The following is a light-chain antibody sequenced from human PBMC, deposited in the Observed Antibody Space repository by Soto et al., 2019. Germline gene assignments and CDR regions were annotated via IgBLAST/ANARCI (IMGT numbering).Light chain of an antibody. CDR1: QSVGSN. Sequence: EVVLTQSPATLSVSPGAGATLSCRASQSVGSNLAWYQQIPGQTPRVLIYGASTRAIGIPARFSGSGFGTEFTLTISSLQSEDFVVYYCQQYSNWPLLSFGGGTKVEIK. V-gene: IGKV3-15*01. CDR2: GAS. J-gene: IGKJ4*01. CDR3: QQYSNWPLLS.